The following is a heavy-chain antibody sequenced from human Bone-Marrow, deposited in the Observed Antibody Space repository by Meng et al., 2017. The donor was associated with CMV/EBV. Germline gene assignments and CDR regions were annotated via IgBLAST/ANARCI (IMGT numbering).Heavy chain of an antibody. Sequence: SVKVSCKASGGTFSSYAISWVRQAPGQGLEWMGGIIPIFGTANYAQKFQGRVTITTDESTGTAYMELSSLRSEDTAVYYCAGGLYSSSWYGSDYFDYWGQGTLVTVSS. CDR2: IIPIFGTA. V-gene: IGHV1-69*05. CDR1: GGTFSSYA. CDR3: AGGLYSSSWYGSDYFDY. D-gene: IGHD6-13*01. J-gene: IGHJ4*02.